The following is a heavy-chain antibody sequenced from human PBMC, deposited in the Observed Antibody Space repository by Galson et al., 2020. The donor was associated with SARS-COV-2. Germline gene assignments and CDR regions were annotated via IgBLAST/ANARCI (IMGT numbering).Heavy chain of an antibody. CDR3: ARIPVPFAGGDSEY. J-gene: IGHJ4*02. CDR2: IFYRGDT. CDR1: GGSIRSSSYY. Sequence: SETLSLTCTVSGGSIRSSSYYWGWIRQPPGKGLEWIGNIFYRGDTYYNPSLKSRVTISVDTSKNQFSLTLNSVTAADTGVYYCARIPVPFAGGDSEYWGQGTPVTVSS. D-gene: IGHD3-16*01. V-gene: IGHV4-39*07.